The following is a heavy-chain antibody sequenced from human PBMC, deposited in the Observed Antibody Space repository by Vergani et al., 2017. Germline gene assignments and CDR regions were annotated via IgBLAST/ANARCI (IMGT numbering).Heavy chain of an antibody. J-gene: IGHJ4*02. CDR1: GAYIGSGGYY. CDR3: ASNQIILGRGVIQF. D-gene: IGHD3-10*01. CDR2: IYYSGTT. V-gene: IGHV4-31*03. Sequence: QVQLQESGPGLVKATQTLSLTCSVSGAYIGSGGYYWSWVRQRPGMGLDWIGYIYYSGTTYYNPSLESRLTISLDTSENHLSLKLTSVTAADTAVYYCASNQIILGRGVIQFWGPGTPITVSS.